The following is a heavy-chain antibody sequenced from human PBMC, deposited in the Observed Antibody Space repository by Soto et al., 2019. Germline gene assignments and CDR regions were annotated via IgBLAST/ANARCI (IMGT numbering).Heavy chain of an antibody. CDR1: GGTFSSYA. Sequence: QVQLVQSGAEVKKPGSSVKVSCKASGGTFSSYAISWVRQAPGQGLEWMGEIIPIFGTANYAQKFQGRVTITADESTSTAYMELSSLRSEDTAVYYCARDRGPXXGYYPYWFDPWGQGTLVTVSS. CDR2: IIPIFGTA. V-gene: IGHV1-69*12. D-gene: IGHD3-22*01. J-gene: IGHJ5*02. CDR3: ARDRGPXXGYYPYWFDP.